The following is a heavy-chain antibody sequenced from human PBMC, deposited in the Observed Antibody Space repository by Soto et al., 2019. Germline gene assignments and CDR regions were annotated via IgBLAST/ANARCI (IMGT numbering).Heavy chain of an antibody. CDR3: AKGVGGDAAVPIQSGP. J-gene: IGHJ5*02. D-gene: IGHD3-16*01. CDR1: GFTFSSYA. Sequence: EVQLLESGGGLVQPGGSLRLSCATSGFTFSSYAMTWVRQAPGKGLERVSSISGSGVSTYYADPVEGRFTISRDNSKRKLVLQKISLRVDDTAVYYCAKGVGGDAAVPIQSGPCGQGTLVTVSA. CDR2: ISGSGVST. V-gene: IGHV3-23*01.